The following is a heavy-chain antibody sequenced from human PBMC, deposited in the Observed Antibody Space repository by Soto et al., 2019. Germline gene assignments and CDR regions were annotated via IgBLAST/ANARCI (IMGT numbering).Heavy chain of an antibody. D-gene: IGHD6-19*01. Sequence: EVQLLDSGGGLVQPGGSLRLSCAASGFTFSSSAMSWVRQAPGKGLEWVSAVSGSGGTTYYADSVRGRFTISRDNSKNTQYLQMHLLRAEDTAIYFCARCTVDTIVTSGWCHYLDPWGQGTLVTVSS. CDR2: VSGSGGTT. J-gene: IGHJ5*02. V-gene: IGHV3-23*01. CDR3: ARCTVDTIVTSGWCHYLDP. CDR1: GFTFSSSA.